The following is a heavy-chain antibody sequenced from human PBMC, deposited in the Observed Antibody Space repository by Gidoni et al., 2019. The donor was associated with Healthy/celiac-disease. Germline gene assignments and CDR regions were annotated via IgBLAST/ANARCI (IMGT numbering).Heavy chain of an antibody. J-gene: IGHJ4*02. V-gene: IGHV4-59*01. CDR3: ARESSSWYGIDY. D-gene: IGHD6-13*01. Sequence: QVQLQESGPGLVKPSETLSLTCTVSGGSISSYYWSWIRQPPGKGLEWIGYIYYSGSTNYNPSLKSRVTISVDTSKNQFSLKLSSVTAADTAVYYCARESSSWYGIDYWGQGTLVTVSS. CDR1: GGSISSYY. CDR2: IYYSGST.